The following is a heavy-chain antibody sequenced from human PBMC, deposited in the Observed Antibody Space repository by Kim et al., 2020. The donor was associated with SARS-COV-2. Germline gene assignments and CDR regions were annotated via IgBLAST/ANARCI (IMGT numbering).Heavy chain of an antibody. CDR2: IYPGDSDT. V-gene: IGHV5-51*01. Sequence: GESLKISCKGSGYSFTSYWIGWVRQMPGKGLEWMGIIYPGDSDTRYSPSFQGQVTISADKSISTAYLQWSSLKASDTAMYYCGIGHMIVPKNDAFDIWGQGTMVTVSS. CDR3: GIGHMIVPKNDAFDI. D-gene: IGHD3-22*01. J-gene: IGHJ3*02. CDR1: GYSFTSYW.